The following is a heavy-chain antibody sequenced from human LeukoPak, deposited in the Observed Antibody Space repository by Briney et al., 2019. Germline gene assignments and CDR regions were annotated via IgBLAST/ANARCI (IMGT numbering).Heavy chain of an antibody. Sequence: GASVKVSCKVSGYTLTELSMHWVRQAPGQGLEWMGWINPNSGGTNYAQKFQGRVTMTRDTSINTAYMELSRLRSDDTAVYYCARDHGRYFDWLSIHYYYYMDVWGKGTTVTISS. CDR2: INPNSGGT. CDR3: ARDHGRYFDWLSIHYYYYMDV. CDR1: GYTLTELS. V-gene: IGHV1-2*02. D-gene: IGHD3-9*01. J-gene: IGHJ6*03.